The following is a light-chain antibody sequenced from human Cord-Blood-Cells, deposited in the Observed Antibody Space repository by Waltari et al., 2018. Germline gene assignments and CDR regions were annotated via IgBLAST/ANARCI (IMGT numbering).Light chain of an antibody. CDR1: QSISKY. V-gene: IGKV1-39*01. Sequence: DIQMTQSPSSLSASVGDRVPITCRESQSISKYLNWYQHKQGKAPKLLIYAASSLQSGVPARCSRSGFEREFTFTISSLQPEDFATYYCQQIHSTPWTYGQGTQVEIK. CDR3: QQIHSTPWT. CDR2: AAS. J-gene: IGKJ1*01.